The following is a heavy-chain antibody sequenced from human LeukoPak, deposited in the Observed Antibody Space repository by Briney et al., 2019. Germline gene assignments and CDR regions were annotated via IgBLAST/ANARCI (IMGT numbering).Heavy chain of an antibody. CDR3: ARDPTAGY. D-gene: IGHD6-13*01. CDR1: GGSFSGYY. J-gene: IGHJ4*02. CDR2: INHSGST. Sequence: SETLSLTCAVYGGSFSGYYWSWIRQPRGKGLEWIGEINHSGSTNYNPSLKSRVTISVDTSKNQFSLKLSSVTAADMAVYYCARDPTAGYWGQGTLVTVSS. V-gene: IGHV4-34*01.